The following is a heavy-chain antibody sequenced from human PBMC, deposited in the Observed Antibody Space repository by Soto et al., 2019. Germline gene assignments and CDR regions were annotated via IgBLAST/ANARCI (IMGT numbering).Heavy chain of an antibody. D-gene: IGHD3-16*02. CDR3: ERVLGDYIWGSYREWVTDY. V-gene: IGHV1-18*01. Sequence: ASVKVSCKASGYTFTSYGISWVRQAPGQGLEWMGWISAYNGNTNYAQKLQGRVTMTTDTSTSTAYMELRSLRSDDTAVYYCERVLGDYIWGSYREWVTDYWGQGPLVTVSS. J-gene: IGHJ4*02. CDR2: ISAYNGNT. CDR1: GYTFTSYG.